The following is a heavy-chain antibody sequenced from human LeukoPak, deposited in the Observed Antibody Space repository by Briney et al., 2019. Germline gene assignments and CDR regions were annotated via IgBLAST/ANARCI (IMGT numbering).Heavy chain of an antibody. D-gene: IGHD2-2*01. CDR2: ISGSGGST. CDR3: AKAGYCSSTSCYDYYYMDI. V-gene: IGHV3-23*01. J-gene: IGHJ6*03. CDR1: GFTFSSYA. Sequence: GGSLRLSCTASGFTFSSYAMSWVRQAPGKGLEWVSAISGSGGSTYYADTVKGRFTISRDNSKNTLYLQMNSLRAEDTAVYYYAKAGYCSSTSCYDYYYMDIWGKGTTVTVSS.